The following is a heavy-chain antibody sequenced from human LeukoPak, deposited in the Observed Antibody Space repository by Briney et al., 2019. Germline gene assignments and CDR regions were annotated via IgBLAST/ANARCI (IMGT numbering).Heavy chain of an antibody. D-gene: IGHD3-22*01. J-gene: IGHJ4*02. CDR3: ARYPYENSGFYQIGFDY. V-gene: IGHV4-38-2*01. Sequence: KSSETLSLTCAVSGYSISSGYYWGWIRQPPGKVLEWMGNIYHSGSTYYNPSLNSVGIIVGDTSKNKFSLKLSSVTAADTAVYYCARYPYENSGFYQIGFDYWGQGTLVTVSS. CDR1: GYSISSGYY. CDR2: IYHSGST.